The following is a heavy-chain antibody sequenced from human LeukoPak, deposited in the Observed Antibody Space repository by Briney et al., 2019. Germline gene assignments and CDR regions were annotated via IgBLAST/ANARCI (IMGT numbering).Heavy chain of an antibody. Sequence: PSETLSLTCTVSGGSISSSSYYWGWIRQPPGKGLEWIGSIYYSGSTYYNPSLKSRVTISVDTSKNQFSLKLSSVTAADTAVYYCASVLERLLHVDYWGQGTLVTASS. D-gene: IGHD3-3*01. CDR2: IYYSGST. V-gene: IGHV4-39*01. CDR3: ASVLERLLHVDY. J-gene: IGHJ4*02. CDR1: GGSISSSSYY.